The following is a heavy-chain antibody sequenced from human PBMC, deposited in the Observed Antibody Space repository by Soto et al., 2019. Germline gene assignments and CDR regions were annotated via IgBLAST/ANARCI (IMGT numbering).Heavy chain of an antibody. V-gene: IGHV4-31*03. CDR1: VCSIITGWYY. CDR3: AGGPPRAGLIEVSPGMDY. D-gene: IGHD3-22*01. Sequence: TXSLTCTFSVCSIITGWYYLDWIRQHPGKGLDWIGYMFYSGSTYYSPSLKSRVTISMDTSKNQFSLNLSSVTAAETALYYCAGGPPRAGLIEVSPGMDYWGQGILVTVSS. CDR2: MFYSGST. J-gene: IGHJ4*02.